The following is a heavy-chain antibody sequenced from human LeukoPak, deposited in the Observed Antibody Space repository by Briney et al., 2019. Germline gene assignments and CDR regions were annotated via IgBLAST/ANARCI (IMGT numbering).Heavy chain of an antibody. CDR3: ARDFDGYVAGY. D-gene: IGHD5-24*01. CDR2: ISSSSSYI. Sequence: GGSLRLSCAASGFTFSSYSMNWVRQAPGEWLEWVSSISSSSSYIYYADSVKGRFTISRDNAKNSLYLQMNSLRAEDTAVYYCARDFDGYVAGYWGQGTLVTVSS. V-gene: IGHV3-21*01. J-gene: IGHJ4*02. CDR1: GFTFSSYS.